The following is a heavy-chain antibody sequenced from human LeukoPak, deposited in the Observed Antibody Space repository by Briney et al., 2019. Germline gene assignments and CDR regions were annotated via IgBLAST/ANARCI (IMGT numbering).Heavy chain of an antibody. J-gene: IGHJ4*02. CDR2: IYTSGST. V-gene: IGHV4-61*02. CDR1: GGSISSGSYY. CDR3: ARDHDFWSGYYDY. Sequence: SQTLSLTCTVSGGSISSGSYYWRWVRQPAGRGLEWIGRIYTSGSTNYNPSRKSRVTISVDTSKNQFSLKLSSVTAADTAVYYCARDHDFWSGYYDYWGQGTLVTVSS. D-gene: IGHD3-3*01.